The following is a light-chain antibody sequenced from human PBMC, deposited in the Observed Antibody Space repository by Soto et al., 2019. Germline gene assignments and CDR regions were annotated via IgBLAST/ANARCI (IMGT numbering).Light chain of an antibody. CDR1: QDISKY. J-gene: IGKJ4*01. CDR3: QQYDTLPLT. V-gene: IGKV1-33*01. CDR2: DAS. Sequence: DIPMTQTPTSLSASVGDTVIITCQASQDISKYLNWYQQKPGKAPNLLIYDASNLGTGVPPRFTGSGSGTDFSLINSNLQPEDIATYYCQQYDTLPLTFGGGTKVEIK.